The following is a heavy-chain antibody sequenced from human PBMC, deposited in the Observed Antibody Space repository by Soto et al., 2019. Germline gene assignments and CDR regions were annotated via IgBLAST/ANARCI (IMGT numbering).Heavy chain of an antibody. Sequence: SDTLALTCAVSGVCISSGNYWGWIRKPPGKGLEWIGSIFHGGNTYYNPSLKSRVTISVDMSKNQFSLKLNSVTAADTAVYYCARARWYDAFDVWGQGTVVTVSS. CDR1: GVCISSGNY. V-gene: IGHV4-38-2*01. J-gene: IGHJ3*01. CDR3: ARARWYDAFDV. CDR2: IFHGGNT. D-gene: IGHD2-15*01.